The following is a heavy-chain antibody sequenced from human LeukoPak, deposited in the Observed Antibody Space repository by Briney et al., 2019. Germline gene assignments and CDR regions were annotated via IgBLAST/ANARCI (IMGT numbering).Heavy chain of an antibody. CDR3: AGSAYYRDFDY. Sequence: SETLSLTCAVYGGSFSGYYWSWIRQPPGKGLEWIGEINHSGSTNYNPSLKSRVTISVDTSKNQFSLKLSSVTAADTAVYYCAGSAYYRDFDYWGQGTLVTVSS. D-gene: IGHD3-22*01. J-gene: IGHJ4*02. V-gene: IGHV4-34*01. CDR1: GGSFSGYY. CDR2: INHSGST.